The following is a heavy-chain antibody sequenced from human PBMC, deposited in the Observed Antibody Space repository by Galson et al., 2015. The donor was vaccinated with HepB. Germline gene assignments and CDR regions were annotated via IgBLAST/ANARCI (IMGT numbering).Heavy chain of an antibody. Sequence: SVKVSCKASGYTFTSYGISWVRQAPGQGLEWMGWISAYNGNTNYAQKLQGRVTTTTDTSTSTAYMELRSLRSDDTAVYYCARVSDSSGYYLADTFDYWGQGTLVTVSS. CDR3: ARVSDSSGYYLADTFDY. CDR1: GYTFTSYG. CDR2: ISAYNGNT. V-gene: IGHV1-18*04. D-gene: IGHD3-22*01. J-gene: IGHJ4*02.